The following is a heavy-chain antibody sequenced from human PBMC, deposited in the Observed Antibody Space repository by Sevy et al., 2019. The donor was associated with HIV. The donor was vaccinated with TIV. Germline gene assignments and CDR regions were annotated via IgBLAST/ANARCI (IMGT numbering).Heavy chain of an antibody. D-gene: IGHD2-8*01. V-gene: IGHV3-23*01. CDR3: AREGFTKPPDL. J-gene: IGHJ4*02. CDR2: LSFGCGEI. Sequence: GGSLRLSCAASGFTFSKYSMSWVRQPPGKGLEWVSTLSFGCGEIKYADSVKCRFTISRDNSKSSVYLQMNNLRPEDTVVFYCAREGFTKPPDLWGQGTLFTVSS. CDR1: GFTFSKYS.